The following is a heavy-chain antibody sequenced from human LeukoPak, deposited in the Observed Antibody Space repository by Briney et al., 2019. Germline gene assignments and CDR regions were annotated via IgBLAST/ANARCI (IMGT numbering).Heavy chain of an antibody. J-gene: IGHJ4*02. V-gene: IGHV3-23*01. Sequence: GGSLRLSCAASGFTFRSYAMSRVRQAPGKGLEWVSAISGSGDSTYYADSVKGRFSISRDNSKDTMCLQMSSLGAEDTAVYYCAARQYYGSGNYYTADYWGQGTLVTVSS. CDR2: ISGSGDST. CDR3: AARQYYGSGNYYTADY. CDR1: GFTFRSYA. D-gene: IGHD3-10*01.